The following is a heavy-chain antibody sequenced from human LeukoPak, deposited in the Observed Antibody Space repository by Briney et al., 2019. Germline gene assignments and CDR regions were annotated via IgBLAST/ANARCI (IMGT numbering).Heavy chain of an antibody. Sequence: SETLSLTCTVSGGSISSFYWSWIRQSPGKELEWIGYIYYSGNTKYNPSLKSRITMAVDTSKNQVSLKLTSVTAADTAIYYCAREVHYYGSGTYFFWFDPWGQGTLVTVSS. CDR2: IYYSGNT. J-gene: IGHJ5*02. CDR3: AREVHYYGSGTYFFWFDP. V-gene: IGHV4-59*01. D-gene: IGHD3-10*01. CDR1: GGSISSFY.